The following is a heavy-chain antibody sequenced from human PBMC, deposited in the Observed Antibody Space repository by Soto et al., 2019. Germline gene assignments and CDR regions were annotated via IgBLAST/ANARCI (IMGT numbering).Heavy chain of an antibody. J-gene: IGHJ5*02. V-gene: IGHV3-48*01. CDR2: ISSSSSTI. CDR1: GFTFSSYS. D-gene: IGHD4-17*01. Sequence: GGSLRLSCAASGFTFSSYSMNWVRQAPGKGLEWVSYISSSSSTIYYADSVKGRFTISRDNAKNSLYLQMNSLRAEDTAVYYCAREVRDYGDYSNWFDPWGQGTLVTVSS. CDR3: AREVRDYGDYSNWFDP.